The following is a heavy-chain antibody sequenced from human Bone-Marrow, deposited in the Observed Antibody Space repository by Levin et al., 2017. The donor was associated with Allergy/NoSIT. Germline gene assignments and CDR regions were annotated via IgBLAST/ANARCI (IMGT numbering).Heavy chain of an antibody. J-gene: IGHJ4*02. CDR3: VHQEGNWVFDS. Sequence: PSETLSLTCAVSGGSFSGYYWSWIRQSPGKGLEWIGEINPSGSPNYNPPFKSRASMSLDTSKNQFSLRLTSVTAADTAVYYCVHQEGNWVFDSWGQGTLVTVSS. D-gene: IGHD7-27*01. CDR1: GGSFSGYY. V-gene: IGHV4-34*01. CDR2: INPSGSP.